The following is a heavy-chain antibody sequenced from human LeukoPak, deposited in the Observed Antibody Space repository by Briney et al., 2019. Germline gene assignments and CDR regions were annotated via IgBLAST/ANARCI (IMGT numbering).Heavy chain of an antibody. Sequence: ASVKVSCKASGYTFTGYYMHWVRQAPGQGLEWMGRIIPNSGGTNYAQKFQGRVTMTRDTSISTAYMELSRLRSDDTAVYYCARLKPPGVVPAAKPKTPYYFDYWGQGTLVTVSS. V-gene: IGHV1-2*06. CDR1: GYTFTGYY. CDR2: IIPNSGGT. D-gene: IGHD2-2*01. J-gene: IGHJ4*02. CDR3: ARLKPPGVVPAAKPKTPYYFDY.